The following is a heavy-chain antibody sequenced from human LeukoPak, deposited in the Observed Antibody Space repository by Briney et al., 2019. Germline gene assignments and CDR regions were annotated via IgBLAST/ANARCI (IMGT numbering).Heavy chain of an antibody. D-gene: IGHD3-10*01. V-gene: IGHV3-7*01. Sequence: PGGSLRLSCVASGFTISRYRMSWVRQAPGKGQEWVANIKQDGDQKHYVDSVRGRFIISRDNAKNSLHLQMNSLRAEDTAVYYCARFAKGYGSGDIDYWGQGTLVTVSS. CDR1: GFTISRYR. CDR2: IKQDGDQK. CDR3: ARFAKGYGSGDIDY. J-gene: IGHJ4*02.